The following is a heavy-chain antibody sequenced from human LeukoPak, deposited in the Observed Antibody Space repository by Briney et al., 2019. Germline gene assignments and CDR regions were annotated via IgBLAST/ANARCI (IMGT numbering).Heavy chain of an antibody. CDR1: GFTFTSYA. J-gene: IGHJ4*02. Sequence: PGGSLRLSCAASGFTFTSYAMSWVRQAPGKGLEWVSGISGSGSGGSTYYADSVKGRFTTSRDNSKNTLYLQMNSLRTEDTAVYYCAKSGNNRFDYWGQGTLVTVSS. D-gene: IGHD4-23*01. CDR2: ISGSGSGGST. V-gene: IGHV3-23*01. CDR3: AKSGNNRFDY.